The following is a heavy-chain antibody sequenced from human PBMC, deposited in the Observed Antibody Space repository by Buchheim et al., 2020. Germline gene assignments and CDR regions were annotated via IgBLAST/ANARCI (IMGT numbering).Heavy chain of an antibody. CDR3: ARDPSPNTGWFGGY. J-gene: IGHJ4*02. V-gene: IGHV4-4*07. Sequence: QVQLQESGPGLVKSSETLSLTCTVSGGSISSYYWSWIRQPAGKGLEWVGRIYSSGNTDYNPSLKSRVTMSVETSKNQFSLNLRSVTAADTAVYYCARDPSPNTGWFGGYWGQGIL. CDR1: GGSISSYY. D-gene: IGHD3-10*01. CDR2: IYSSGNT.